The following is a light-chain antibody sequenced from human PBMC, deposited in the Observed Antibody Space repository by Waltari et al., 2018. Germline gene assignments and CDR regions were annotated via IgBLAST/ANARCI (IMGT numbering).Light chain of an antibody. CDR3: ALYYGNARWV. J-gene: IGLJ3*02. Sequence: QTAVTQEPPLTVSPGGTVTVPCHPPPRAVISNYFPTWFQQKPGQAPTSLIYDTNKRHFWTPARFSGSLLGGKAALTLSRALPEDEADYYCALYYGNARWVFGGGTKLTVL. CDR1: PRAVISNYF. CDR2: DTN. V-gene: IGLV7-43*01.